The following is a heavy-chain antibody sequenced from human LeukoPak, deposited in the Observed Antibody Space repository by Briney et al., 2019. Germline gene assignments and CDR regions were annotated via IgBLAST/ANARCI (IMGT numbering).Heavy chain of an antibody. V-gene: IGHV3-53*01. CDR2: IYSGGST. CDR3: ARGAVTTHGHYYYGMDV. Sequence: GGSLRLSCAASGFTFSSYAMSWARQAPGKGLEWVSVIYSGGSTYYADSVKGRFTISRDNSKNTLYLQMNSLRAEDTAVYYCARGAVTTHGHYYYGMDVWGQGTTVTVSS. J-gene: IGHJ6*02. CDR1: GFTFSSYA. D-gene: IGHD4-17*01.